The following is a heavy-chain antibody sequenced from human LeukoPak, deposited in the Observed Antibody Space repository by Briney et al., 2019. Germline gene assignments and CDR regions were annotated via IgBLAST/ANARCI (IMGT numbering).Heavy chain of an antibody. V-gene: IGHV3-30*18. CDR3: AKGSEDIVVVVASAPVRLLYGMDV. CDR2: ISYDGSNK. Sequence: GRSLRLSCAASGFTFSSYGMHWVRQAPGKGLEGVAVISYDGSNKYYADSVKGRFTISRDNSKNTLYLQMNSLRAEDTAVYYCAKGSEDIVVVVASAPVRLLYGMDVWGQGTTVTVSS. J-gene: IGHJ6*02. D-gene: IGHD2-15*01. CDR1: GFTFSSYG.